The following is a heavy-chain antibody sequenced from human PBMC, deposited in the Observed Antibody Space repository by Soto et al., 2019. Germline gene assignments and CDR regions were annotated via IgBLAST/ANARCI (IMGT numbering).Heavy chain of an antibody. D-gene: IGHD3-16*01. V-gene: IGHV3-23*01. J-gene: IGHJ6*03. CDR3: AKAGGPSYYYYMDV. CDR2: ISGSGDKT. CDR1: GFIFSTYS. Sequence: GGSLRLSCAASGFIFSTYSITWVRQAPGTGLEWVSIISGSGDKTYYADSVKGRFTISRDNSRNTVYLLMNSLRAEDTAVYYCAKAGGPSYYYYMDVWGKGTTVTVSS.